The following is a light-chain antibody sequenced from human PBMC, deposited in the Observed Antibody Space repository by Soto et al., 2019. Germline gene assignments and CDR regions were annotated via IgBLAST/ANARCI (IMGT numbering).Light chain of an antibody. Sequence: QSVLTQPPSVSAAPGQKVTISCSGSSSNIGKNYVSWYQQLPGTAPKLLIYDNNNRPSGIPDRFSGSKSGTSATLGITGLQTGDEADYYCGTWDSSLSAAVFGGGTQLTVL. CDR3: GTWDSSLSAAV. V-gene: IGLV1-51*01. J-gene: IGLJ7*01. CDR1: SSNIGKNY. CDR2: DNN.